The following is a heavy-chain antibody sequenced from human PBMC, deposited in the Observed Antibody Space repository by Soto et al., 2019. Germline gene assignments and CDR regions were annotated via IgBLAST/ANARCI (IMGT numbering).Heavy chain of an antibody. CDR3: ASDSHCDCGNCPMGGFDM. V-gene: IGHV5-51*01. CDR2: IYPGNSNT. CDR1: GYGFSIHW. J-gene: IGHJ3*02. D-gene: IGHD2-15*01. Sequence: GESLKISWKGSGYGFSIHWVAWLRQMPGKGLELVGIIYPGNSNTMYSPSFQGQVTISADTALSTTYLQWDTLKLSDTAIYFWASDSHCDCGNCPMGGFDMWGQGTMVTVSS.